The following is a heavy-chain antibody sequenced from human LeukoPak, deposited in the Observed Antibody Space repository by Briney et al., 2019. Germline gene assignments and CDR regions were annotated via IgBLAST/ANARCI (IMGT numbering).Heavy chain of an antibody. J-gene: IGHJ4*02. CDR1: GGSFSGYY. V-gene: IGHV4-34*01. CDR2: INHSGST. Sequence: KTSETLSLTCAVYGGSFSGYYWSWIRQPPGKGLEWIGEINHSGSTNYNPSLKSRVTISVDTSKNQFSPKLSSVTAADTAVYYCARASSSSLFDYWGQGTLVTVSS. D-gene: IGHD6-6*01. CDR3: ARASSSSLFDY.